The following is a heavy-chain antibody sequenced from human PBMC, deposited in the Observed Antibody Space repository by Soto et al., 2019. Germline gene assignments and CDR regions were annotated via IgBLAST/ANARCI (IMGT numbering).Heavy chain of an antibody. J-gene: IGHJ6*02. CDR3: ARCPQQHLGGVDV. D-gene: IGHD6-13*01. CDR2: INHSGST. CDR1: GGSFSGDC. Sequence: QVQLQQWGAGLVKPSETLSLTCGVYGGSFSGDCWNWICQPPGKGLEWIGEINHSGSTNYNPSLKRRLTISVDTPKSQFSLKLTSVTAADTAVYYCARCPQQHLGGVDVWGQGTTVTVSS. V-gene: IGHV4-34*01.